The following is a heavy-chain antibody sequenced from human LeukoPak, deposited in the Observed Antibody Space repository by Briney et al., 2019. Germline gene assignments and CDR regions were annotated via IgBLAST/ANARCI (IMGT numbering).Heavy chain of an antibody. CDR2: MSSTSSYI. J-gene: IGHJ6*03. V-gene: IGHV3-21*01. Sequence: PGGSLRLSCAASGLTFSTYTMNWVRQAPGKGLEWVSSMSSTSSYIYYADSVKGRFTISRDNAKNSLYLQMNNLKAEDTAAYHCLRDFASSRGGNLYPYMDVSGKGTTVTVSS. CDR3: LRDFASSRGGNLYPYMDV. D-gene: IGHD2-8*01. CDR1: GLTFSTYT.